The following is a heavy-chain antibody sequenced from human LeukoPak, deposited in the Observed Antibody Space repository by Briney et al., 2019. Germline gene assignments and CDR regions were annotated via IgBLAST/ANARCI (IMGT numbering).Heavy chain of an antibody. Sequence: GGSLRLSCAASGFIFRSYWMAWVRQAPGKGLEWVANINQGGSEIYYVDSVKGRFTISRDNAKNSLYLQMNSLRAEDTAVYYCASDNRGMFDYWGQGTLVTVSS. J-gene: IGHJ4*02. V-gene: IGHV3-7*01. CDR1: GFIFRSYW. CDR2: INQGGSEI. CDR3: ASDNRGMFDY. D-gene: IGHD1-14*01.